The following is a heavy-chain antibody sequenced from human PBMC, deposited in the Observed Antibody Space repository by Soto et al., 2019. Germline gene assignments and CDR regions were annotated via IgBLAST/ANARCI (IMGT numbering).Heavy chain of an antibody. Sequence: SETLSLTCTVSGGSISSGDYYWSWIRQPPGKGLEWIGYIYYTGSTSYNPSLKSRVTISVDTSKNQFSLKLSSVTAADTAVYYCARVSMVRGITYYYYYYGMDVWGRGTTVTVSS. J-gene: IGHJ6*02. CDR2: IYYTGST. CDR1: GGSISSGDYY. D-gene: IGHD3-10*01. CDR3: ARVSMVRGITYYYYYYGMDV. V-gene: IGHV4-61*08.